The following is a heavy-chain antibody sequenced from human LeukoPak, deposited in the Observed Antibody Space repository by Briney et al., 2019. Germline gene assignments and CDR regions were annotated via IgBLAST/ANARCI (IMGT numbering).Heavy chain of an antibody. D-gene: IGHD3-16*01. CDR1: GFTFSTYR. CDR2: INSDGSST. J-gene: IGHJ6*02. CDR3: ASAFGMDV. V-gene: IGHV3-74*01. Sequence: PGGSLRLSCAASGFTFSTYRMHWVRHAPGKGLVWVSRINSDGSSTSYADSVKGRFTTSRDNAKNTLYLQMNSLRAEDTAVYYCASAFGMDVWGQGTTVTVSS.